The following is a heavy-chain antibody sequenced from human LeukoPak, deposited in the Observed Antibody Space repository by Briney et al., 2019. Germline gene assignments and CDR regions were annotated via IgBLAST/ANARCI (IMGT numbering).Heavy chain of an antibody. J-gene: IGHJ4*02. CDR3: ARGSRGVIVGAGDY. CDR2: MNPNSGNT. V-gene: IGHV1-8*01. D-gene: IGHD1-26*01. CDR1: GYTFTSYD. Sequence: ASVKVSCKASGYTFTSYDINWVRQATGQGLEWMGWMNPNSGNTGYAQKFQGRVTMTRNTSISTAHMELSSLRSEDTAVYYCARGSRGVIVGAGDYWGQGTLVTVSS.